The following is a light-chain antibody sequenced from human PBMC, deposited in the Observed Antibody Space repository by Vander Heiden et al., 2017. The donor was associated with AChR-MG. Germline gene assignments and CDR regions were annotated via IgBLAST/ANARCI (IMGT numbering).Light chain of an antibody. CDR2: DAS. Sequence: DIQMTQSPSTLSASAGDRVTITCRASQSISSWLAWYQQKPGKAPKFLIYDASTLESGVPSRFSGSGSGAEFTLTITRLQPDDFATYYCQQDDNYPYTFGQGTKLEIK. CDR3: QQDDNYPYT. J-gene: IGKJ2*01. CDR1: QSISSW. V-gene: IGKV1-5*01.